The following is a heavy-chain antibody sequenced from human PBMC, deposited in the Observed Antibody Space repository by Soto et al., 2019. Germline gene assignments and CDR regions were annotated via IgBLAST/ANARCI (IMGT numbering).Heavy chain of an antibody. V-gene: IGHV4-38-2*02. Sequence: SETLSLTCVVSGYSVSRGYYWGWIRQPPGKGLEWIGSIHHRGNTYYNPSLKRRVTISLDTSKNQFSLKLNSVTAADTAVYFCGRDDFASGGYSIDYWGQGTLVTVSS. CDR2: IHHRGNT. D-gene: IGHD2-15*01. CDR1: GYSVSRGYY. J-gene: IGHJ4*02. CDR3: GRDDFASGGYSIDY.